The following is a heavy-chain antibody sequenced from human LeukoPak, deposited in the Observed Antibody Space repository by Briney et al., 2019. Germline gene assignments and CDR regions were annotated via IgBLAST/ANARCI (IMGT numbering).Heavy chain of an antibody. V-gene: IGHV3-48*04. J-gene: IGHJ4*02. CDR3: ARDYN. CDR1: GFTFSSYG. CDR2: ISSSSSTI. Sequence: GGSLRLSCAASGFTFSSYGMSWVRQAPGKGLEWVSYISSSSSTIYYADSVKGRFTISRDNAKSSLYLQMNSLRAEDTAVYYCARDYNLGQGTLVTVSS.